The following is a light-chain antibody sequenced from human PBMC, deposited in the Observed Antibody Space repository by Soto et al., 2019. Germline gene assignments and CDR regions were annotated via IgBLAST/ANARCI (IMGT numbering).Light chain of an antibody. CDR1: QSVSSN. CDR3: QQYYSTSIT. CDR2: GAS. V-gene: IGKV3-15*01. Sequence: EIVMTQSPATLSVSPGERATLSCRASQSVSSNLAWYQQKPGQAPRLLIYGASTRATGIPARFSGSGSGTEFTLTISSLQSEDFAVYYCQQYYSTSITFGQGTRLEIK. J-gene: IGKJ5*01.